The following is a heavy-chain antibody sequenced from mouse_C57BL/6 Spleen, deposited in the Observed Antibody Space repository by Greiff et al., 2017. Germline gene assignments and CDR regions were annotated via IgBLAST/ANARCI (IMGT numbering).Heavy chain of an antibody. Sequence: VKLQQPGAELVKPGASVKMSCKASGYTFTSYWITWVKQRPGQGLEWIGDIYPGSGSTNYNEKFKSKDTLTVDTSSSTAYMQLSSLTSEDSAVYYCAFYYDYDGGFAYWGQGTLVTVSA. V-gene: IGHV1-55*01. CDR1: GYTFTSYW. D-gene: IGHD2-4*01. CDR2: IYPGSGST. J-gene: IGHJ3*01. CDR3: AFYYDYDGGFAY.